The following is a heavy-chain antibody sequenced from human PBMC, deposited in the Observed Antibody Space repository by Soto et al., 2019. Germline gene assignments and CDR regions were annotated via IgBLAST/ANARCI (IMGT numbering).Heavy chain of an antibody. V-gene: IGHV1-69*02. D-gene: IGHD3-10*01. CDR2: IIPILGIA. CDR1: GGTFSSYT. J-gene: IGHJ4*02. Sequence: QVQLVQSGAEVKKPGSSVKVSCKASGGTFSSYTISWVRQAPGQGLEWMGRIIPILGIANYAQKFQGRVTITADKSTSTAYMELSILRSEETAVYYCAKSIRGWYYFDYWGQGTLVTVSS. CDR3: AKSIRGWYYFDY.